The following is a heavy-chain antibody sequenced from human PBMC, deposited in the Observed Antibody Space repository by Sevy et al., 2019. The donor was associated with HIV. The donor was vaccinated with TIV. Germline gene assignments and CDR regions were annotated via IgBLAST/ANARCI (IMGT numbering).Heavy chain of an antibody. Sequence: GGSLRLSCAASGFTFSANWMNWVRQAPGKGLEWVVNIKADGSDKHYVESVEGRFTISRDNAKNLLFLQMNSLRVEDTAVYYCAHETFGRFESWGQGTLVTVSS. J-gene: IGHJ4*02. CDR1: GFTFSANW. D-gene: IGHD3-16*01. V-gene: IGHV3-7*01. CDR3: AHETFGRFES. CDR2: IKADGSDK.